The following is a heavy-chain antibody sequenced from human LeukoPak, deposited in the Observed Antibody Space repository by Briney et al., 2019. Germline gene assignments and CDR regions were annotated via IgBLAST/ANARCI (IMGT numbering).Heavy chain of an antibody. CDR2: IWYDGSNK. CDR1: GFTFSSYG. CDR3: ARDRGERYSSSYFDY. V-gene: IGHV3-33*01. D-gene: IGHD6-6*01. J-gene: IGHJ4*02. Sequence: HGRSLRLSCAASGFTFSSYGMHWVRQAPGKGLEWVAVIWYDGSNKYYADSVKGRFTISRDNSKNTLYLQMNSLRAEDTAVYYCARDRGERYSSSYFDYWGQGTLVTVSS.